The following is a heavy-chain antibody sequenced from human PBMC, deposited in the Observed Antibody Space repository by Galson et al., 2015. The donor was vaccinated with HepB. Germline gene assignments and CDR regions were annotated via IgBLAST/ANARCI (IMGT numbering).Heavy chain of an antibody. CDR3: ARGVTDLGYCSSTSCYHFDY. CDR2: IIPIFGTA. D-gene: IGHD2-2*01. Sequence: SVKVSCKASGGTFSRYAISWVRQAPGQGLEWMGGIIPIFGTANYAQKFQGRVTITADESTSTAYMVLSSLRSEDTAVYYCARGVTDLGYCSSTSCYHFDYWGQGTLVTVSS. V-gene: IGHV1-69*13. J-gene: IGHJ4*02. CDR1: GGTFSRYA.